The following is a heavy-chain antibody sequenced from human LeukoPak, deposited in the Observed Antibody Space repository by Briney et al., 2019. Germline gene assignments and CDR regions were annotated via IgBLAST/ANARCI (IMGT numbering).Heavy chain of an antibody. D-gene: IGHD5-18*01. CDR1: GLSFNKDV. J-gene: IGHJ4*02. CDR3: ANSNLYSYGRFDY. V-gene: IGHV3-23*01. CDR2: VSPGGVSP. Sequence: GGSLRLSCVVSGLSFNKDVMSWFRQAPGKGLEWVSSVSPGGVSPNHADSVKGRFTVSRDDSLNTLYLQMNSLRVDDTAVYYCANSNLYSYGRFDYWGQGTLVTVSS.